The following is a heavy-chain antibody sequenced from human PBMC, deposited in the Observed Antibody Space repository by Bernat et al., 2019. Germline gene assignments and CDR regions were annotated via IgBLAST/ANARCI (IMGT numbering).Heavy chain of an antibody. CDR2: ISWDGGST. Sequence: EVQLVESGGVVVQPGGSLRFSCAASGFTFDDYTMHWVRQAPGKGLEWVSLISWDGGSTYYADSVKGRFTISRDNSKNSLYLQMNSLRTEDTALYYCAKDYCGGDCYTYYYYGMDVWGQGTTVTVSS. V-gene: IGHV3-43*01. CDR1: GFTFDDYT. D-gene: IGHD2-21*02. CDR3: AKDYCGGDCYTYYYYGMDV. J-gene: IGHJ6*02.